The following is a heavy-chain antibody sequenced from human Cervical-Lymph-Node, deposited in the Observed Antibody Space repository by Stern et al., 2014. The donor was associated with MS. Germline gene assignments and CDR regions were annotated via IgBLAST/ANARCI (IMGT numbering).Heavy chain of an antibody. V-gene: IGHV3-30*04. CDR2: ISYDGSNK. D-gene: IGHD3-16*01. Sequence: LQPGRSLRLSCAASGFVFSNYAMYWVRQAPGKGLEWVAVISYDGSNKNYADSVKGRLTISRDNSKNPLYLQMNSLRPEDTAFYYCARYSYRNYVLGGGRFDPWGLGTLVTVSS. J-gene: IGHJ5*02. CDR3: ARYSYRNYVLGGGRFDP. CDR1: GFVFSNYA.